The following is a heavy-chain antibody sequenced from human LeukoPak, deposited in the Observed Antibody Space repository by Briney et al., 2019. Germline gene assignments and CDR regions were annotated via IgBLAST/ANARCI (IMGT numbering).Heavy chain of an antibody. Sequence: PGGSLRLSCAASGFTFSSYEMNWVRQAPGKGLEWVSYISSSGSSIYYADSVKGRFTISRDNAKNSLYLQMNSLRVEDTAVYYCARKYRSSTSCLFDCWGQGTLVTVSS. D-gene: IGHD2-2*01. J-gene: IGHJ4*02. V-gene: IGHV3-48*03. CDR3: ARKYRSSTSCLFDC. CDR1: GFTFSSYE. CDR2: ISSSGSSI.